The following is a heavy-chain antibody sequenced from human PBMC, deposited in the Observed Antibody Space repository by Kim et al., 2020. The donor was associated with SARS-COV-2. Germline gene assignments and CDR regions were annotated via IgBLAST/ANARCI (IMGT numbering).Heavy chain of an antibody. Sequence: GGSLRLSCAASGFIFSNYGMHWVRQAPGKGLEWVAVISFDGSNKHYADSVKGRFTISRDNSKNTLFLQMKSLRAEDTALYYCAKDLYAYCGGGSCYSAFEYWGQGTLVTVSS. CDR1: GFIFSNYG. J-gene: IGHJ4*02. CDR3: AKDLYAYCGGGSCYSAFEY. CDR2: ISFDGSNK. D-gene: IGHD2-15*01. V-gene: IGHV3-30*18.